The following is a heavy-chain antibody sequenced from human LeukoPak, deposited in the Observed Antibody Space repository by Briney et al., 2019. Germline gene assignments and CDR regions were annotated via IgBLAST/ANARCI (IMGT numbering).Heavy chain of an antibody. Sequence: PGGSLRLSCAASGFTFSSYAMSWVRQAPGKGLEWVSAISGSGGSTYYADSVKGRFTISRDNSKNTLYLQMNSLRAEDTAVYYCAKVYSGSCTTYYFDYWGQGTLVTVSS. CDR2: ISGSGGST. CDR1: GFTFSSYA. D-gene: IGHD1-26*01. CDR3: AKVYSGSCTTYYFDY. J-gene: IGHJ4*02. V-gene: IGHV3-23*01.